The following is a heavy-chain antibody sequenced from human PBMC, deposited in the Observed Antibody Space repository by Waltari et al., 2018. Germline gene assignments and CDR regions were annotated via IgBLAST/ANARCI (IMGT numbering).Heavy chain of an antibody. D-gene: IGHD4-17*01. J-gene: IGHJ6*03. V-gene: IGHV3-30*02. CDR2: IRYDGSHK. CDR1: GFTFSSYG. CDR3: AKRGRYGDYVRSYYYYYMDV. Sequence: QVQLVESGGGVVQPGGSLRLSCAASGFTFSSYGMHWVRKAPGKGLGWVAFIRYDGSHKYYAASVKGRFTISRENSENTLYLQMNSLRAEDTAVYYCAKRGRYGDYVRSYYYYYMDVWGKGTTVTISS.